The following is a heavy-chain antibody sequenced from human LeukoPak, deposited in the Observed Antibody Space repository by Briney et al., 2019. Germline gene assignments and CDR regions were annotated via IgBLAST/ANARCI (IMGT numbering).Heavy chain of an antibody. J-gene: IGHJ5*02. D-gene: IGHD3-10*01. CDR2: ISNVGSTI. CDR3: ARELYRGLGNWFDP. V-gene: IGHV3-48*04. Sequence: GGSLRLSCVASGFPLTFSTYNMKWVRQAPGKGLEWISYISNVGSTIYYADSVRGRFTISRDNAKNSLYLQMNGLRAEDTAVYYCARELYRGLGNWFDPWAREPWSPSSQ. CDR1: GFPLTFSTYN.